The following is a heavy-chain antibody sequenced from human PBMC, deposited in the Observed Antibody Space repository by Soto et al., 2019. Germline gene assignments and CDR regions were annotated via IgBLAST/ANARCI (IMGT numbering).Heavy chain of an antibody. CDR1: GFTSTRYS. CDR3: ARESEDLSSNLDY. V-gene: IGHV3-21*06. J-gene: IGHJ4*01. CDR2: ISSTTNYI. Sequence: GGPLRLSCAASGFTSTRYSMNWVRQAPGKGLEWVASISSTTNYIYYGESLKGRLTISRDNAKNSMYLQMNTLRAEDTAVYYCARESEDLSSNLDYWGHGTLVTVSS.